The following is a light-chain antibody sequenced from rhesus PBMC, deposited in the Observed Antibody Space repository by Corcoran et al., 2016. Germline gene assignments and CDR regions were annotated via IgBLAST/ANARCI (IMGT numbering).Light chain of an antibody. V-gene: IGKV1-69*01. J-gene: IGKJ2*01. CDR3: QQDDNSPYS. Sequence: DIQMTQSPSSLSASVGDRVTITFRASQGISNCLAWFQQKPGKAPKLLIHRASNLETGVPSRFSGSGSGTDFTLTISRLQPEDIATYYYQQDDNSPYSFGQGTKVEIK. CDR1: QGISNC. CDR2: RAS.